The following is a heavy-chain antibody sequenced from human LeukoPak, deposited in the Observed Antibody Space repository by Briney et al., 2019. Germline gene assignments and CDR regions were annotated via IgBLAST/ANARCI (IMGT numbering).Heavy chain of an antibody. V-gene: IGHV4-39*07. CDR3: ARGANCSGGSCYSVHWFDP. CDR1: GGSISSSSSY. J-gene: IGHJ5*02. D-gene: IGHD2-15*01. CDR2: INHSGST. Sequence: SEALSLTCTVSGGSISSSSSYWGWIRQPPGKGLEWIGEINHSGSTNYNPSLKSRVTISVDTSKNQFSLKLSSVTAADTAVYYCARGANCSGGSCYSVHWFDPWGQGTLVTVSS.